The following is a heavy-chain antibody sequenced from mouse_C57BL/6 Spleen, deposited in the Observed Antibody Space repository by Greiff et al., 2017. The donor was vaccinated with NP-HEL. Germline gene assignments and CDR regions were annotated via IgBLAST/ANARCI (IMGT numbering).Heavy chain of an antibody. V-gene: IGHV1-64*01. D-gene: IGHD1-1*01. CDR1: GYTFTSYW. CDR3: ASCYITTVVATRYFDV. J-gene: IGHJ1*03. CDR2: IHPNSGST. Sequence: QVQLQQPGAELVKPGASVKLSCKASGYTFTSYWMHWVKQRPGQGLEWIGMIHPNSGSTNYNEKFKSKATLTVDKSSSTAYMQLSSLTSEDSAVYYCASCYITTVVATRYFDVWGTGTTVTVSS.